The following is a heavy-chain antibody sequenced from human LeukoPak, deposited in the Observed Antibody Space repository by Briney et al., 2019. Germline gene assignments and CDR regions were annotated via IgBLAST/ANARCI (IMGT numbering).Heavy chain of an antibody. V-gene: IGHV3-30*18. CDR1: AFTFSNYG. Sequence: GGSLRLSCAASAFTFSNYGMHWVGQAPGKGLEWVATISFHGSDKYYADSVKGRFTISRDTSKNTLYLQMNSLRAEDTAVYYCAKVSQPYCGGDCLEYYGMDVWGQGTTVTVSS. J-gene: IGHJ6*02. D-gene: IGHD2-21*02. CDR3: AKVSQPYCGGDCLEYYGMDV. CDR2: ISFHGSDK.